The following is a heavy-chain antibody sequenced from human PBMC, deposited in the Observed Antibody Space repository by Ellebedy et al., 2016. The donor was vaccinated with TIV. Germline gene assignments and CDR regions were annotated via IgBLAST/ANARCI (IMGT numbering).Heavy chain of an antibody. CDR3: ARDHQLQRWPKLAIYYYYYGMDV. Sequence: GESLKISCAASGFTFSSYWMHWVRQAPGKGLVWVSRINSDGSSTSYADSVMGRFTISRDNAKNTLYLQRNSLRAEDTAVYYCARDHQLQRWPKLAIYYYYYGMDVWGQGTTVTVSS. D-gene: IGHD5-24*01. CDR1: GFTFSSYW. V-gene: IGHV3-74*01. CDR2: INSDGSST. J-gene: IGHJ6*02.